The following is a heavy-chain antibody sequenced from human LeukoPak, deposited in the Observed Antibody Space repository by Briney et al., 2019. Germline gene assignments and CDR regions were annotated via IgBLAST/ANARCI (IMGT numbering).Heavy chain of an antibody. CDR1: GFTVSSNY. V-gene: IGHV3-7*05. CDR2: VDLDGGGK. D-gene: IGHD6-6*01. CDR3: ARAAYASSSDS. J-gene: IGHJ4*02. Sequence: GGSLRLSCAASGFTVSSNYMSWVRQAPGRGLAWVASVDLDGGGKYSVDSVKGRFTISRDNAKNSLYLQMDSLRAEDTAVYYCARAAYASSSDSWGQGTLVTVSS.